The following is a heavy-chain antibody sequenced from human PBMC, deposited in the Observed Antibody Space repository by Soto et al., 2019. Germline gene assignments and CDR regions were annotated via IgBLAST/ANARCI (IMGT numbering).Heavy chain of an antibody. CDR2: ISSGSDTI. V-gene: IGHV3-48*02. CDR1: GFTFSDYG. CDR3: ARVSKTWEDDY. J-gene: IGHJ4*01. D-gene: IGHD1-26*01. Sequence: EVQLVESGGGLVQPGGSLRLSCSVSGFTFSDYGVNWVRQAPGKGLEWISYISSGSDTIYYAESVQGRFTISRDDAKNSLFLQMNNLRNEDTAVYYCARVSKTWEDDYWGHGTLDTVSS.